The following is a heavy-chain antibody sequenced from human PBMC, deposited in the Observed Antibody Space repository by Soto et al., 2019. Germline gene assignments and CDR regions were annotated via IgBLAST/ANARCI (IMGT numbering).Heavy chain of an antibody. Sequence: GSLSLSCAASGFTGSINYVSWVGQAPGKGLEWVSLIYSGGSTYYADSVKGRFTISRDNSKNTLYLQMNSLRAEDTAVYYCARAPPQSWGQGTLVTVSS. V-gene: IGHV3-53*01. J-gene: IGHJ4*02. CDR2: IYSGGST. CDR1: GFTGSINY. CDR3: ARAPPQS.